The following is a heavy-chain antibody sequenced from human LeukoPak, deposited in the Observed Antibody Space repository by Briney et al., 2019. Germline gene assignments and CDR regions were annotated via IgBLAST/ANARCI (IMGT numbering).Heavy chain of an antibody. CDR2: IKQDGSEK. J-gene: IGHJ4*02. V-gene: IGHV3-7*01. CDR1: GFTFSNYW. CDR3: AREHDYLDY. Sequence: GGSLRLSCAASGFTFSNYWMTWVRQAPGKGLEWVANIKQDGSEKYYVDSVKGRFTISRDNAKNTLYLQMNSLRAEDTAVYYCAREHDYLDYWGQGTLVTVSS.